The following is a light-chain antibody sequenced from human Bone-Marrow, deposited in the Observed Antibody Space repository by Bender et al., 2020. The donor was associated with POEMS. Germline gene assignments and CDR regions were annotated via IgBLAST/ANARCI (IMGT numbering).Light chain of an antibody. CDR1: SSDVGSYNF. V-gene: IGLV2-23*02. Sequence: QSALTQPASVSGSPGQSITISCTGTSSDVGSYNFVSWFQQHPGKAPRLVIYDVTARPSGVPDRFSGSKSGNTASLTISGLQAEDEADYYCCSYAETDTLLFGGGTKVTVL. J-gene: IGLJ3*02. CDR3: CSYAETDTLL. CDR2: DVT.